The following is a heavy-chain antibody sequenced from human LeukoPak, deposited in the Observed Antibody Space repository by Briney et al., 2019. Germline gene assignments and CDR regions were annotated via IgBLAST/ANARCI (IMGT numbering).Heavy chain of an antibody. Sequence: ASVKVSCKASGYTFTGYYMHWVRQAPGQGLEWMGWINPNSGGTNYAQKFQGRVTMTRDTSISTAYMELSRLRSDDTAVYYRARVGVAARPYIFDYWGQGTLVTVSS. V-gene: IGHV1-2*02. CDR2: INPNSGGT. CDR3: ARVGVAARPYIFDY. D-gene: IGHD6-6*01. CDR1: GYTFTGYY. J-gene: IGHJ4*02.